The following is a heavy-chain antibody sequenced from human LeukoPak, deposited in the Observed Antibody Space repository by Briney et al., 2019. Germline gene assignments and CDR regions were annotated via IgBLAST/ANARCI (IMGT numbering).Heavy chain of an antibody. CDR1: GGSISRYY. V-gene: IGHV4-59*08. Sequence: SETLSLTCTVSGGSISRYYWSWIRQPPGKGLEWIGYIYYSGSTNYNPSLKSRVTISVDTSKNQFSLKLSSVTAADTAVYYCARQAGLRDDYGIDYWGQGTLVTVSS. J-gene: IGHJ4*02. D-gene: IGHD4-17*01. CDR2: IYYSGST. CDR3: ARQAGLRDDYGIDY.